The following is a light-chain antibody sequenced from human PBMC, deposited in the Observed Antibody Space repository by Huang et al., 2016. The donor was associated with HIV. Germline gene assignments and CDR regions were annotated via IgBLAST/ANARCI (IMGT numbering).Light chain of an antibody. CDR2: AAS. CDR1: QGISNS. V-gene: IGKV1-NL1*01. Sequence: DIQMTQSPSSLSASVGDRVTITCRASQGISNSLAWYQQKPGKVPKLLLYAASGLESGVPSRFSGSGSGTDYTLTISSLQPEDFATYYCQQYYSTRALTFGGGTKVEIK. J-gene: IGKJ4*01. CDR3: QQYYSTRALT.